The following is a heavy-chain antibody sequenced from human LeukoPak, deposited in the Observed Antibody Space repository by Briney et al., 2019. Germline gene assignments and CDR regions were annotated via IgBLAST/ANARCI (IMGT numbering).Heavy chain of an antibody. V-gene: IGHV3-7*01. CDR2: IKQDGSEK. J-gene: IGHJ6*03. D-gene: IGHD5-18*01. CDR3: ARDMDTYYYYYMDV. Sequence: GGSLRLSCAASGFTFSSYWMSWVRQAPGKGLEWVANIKQDGSEKYYVDSVKGRFTISRDNAKNSLYLQMNSLRAEDTAVYYCARDMDTYYYYYMDVWGKGTTVTVSS. CDR1: GFTFSSYW.